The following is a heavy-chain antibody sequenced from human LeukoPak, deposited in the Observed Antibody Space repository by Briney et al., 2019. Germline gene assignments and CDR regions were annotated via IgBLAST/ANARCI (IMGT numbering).Heavy chain of an antibody. V-gene: IGHV3-20*04. D-gene: IGHD5-18*01. CDR1: GFSFSSFA. J-gene: IGHJ6*03. CDR2: INWNGCST. CDR3: AREGYSSPGGLDHYYYYMEV. Sequence: GGSLRLSCAASGFSFSSFAFHWVRQAPGKGLEWVSGINWNGCSTGYADSVKGRFTISRDNAKNALYRQMNSLRAEDTALYYCAREGYSSPGGLDHYYYYMEVWGKGTTVTVSS.